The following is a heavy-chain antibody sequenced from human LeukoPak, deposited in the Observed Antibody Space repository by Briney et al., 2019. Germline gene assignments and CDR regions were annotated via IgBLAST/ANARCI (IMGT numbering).Heavy chain of an antibody. Sequence: SETLSLTCSVSGGSISSYYWTWIRQPPGKGLEWIGYIYYTGSTNYNPSLKSRATMSVDTSKSQLSLKLSSVTAADTAVYYCARDRLAARHNWFDPWGQGTLVTVSS. D-gene: IGHD6-6*01. CDR1: GGSISSYY. CDR2: IYYTGST. V-gene: IGHV4-59*01. CDR3: ARDRLAARHNWFDP. J-gene: IGHJ5*02.